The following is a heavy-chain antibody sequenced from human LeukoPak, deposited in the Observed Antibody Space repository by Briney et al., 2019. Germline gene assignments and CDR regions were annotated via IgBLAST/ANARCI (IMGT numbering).Heavy chain of an antibody. CDR3: ARLTLYDYGDIWFDP. CDR2: IYYSGST. Sequence: SETLSLTRTVSGGSISSYYWSWIRQPPGKGLEWIGYIYYSGSTNYNPSLKSRVTISVDTSKNQFSLKLSSVTAADTAVYYCARLTLYDYGDIWFDPWGQGTLVTVSS. CDR1: GGSISSYY. J-gene: IGHJ5*02. V-gene: IGHV4-59*01. D-gene: IGHD4-17*01.